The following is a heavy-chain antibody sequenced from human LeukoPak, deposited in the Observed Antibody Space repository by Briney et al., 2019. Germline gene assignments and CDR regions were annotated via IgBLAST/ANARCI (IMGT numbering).Heavy chain of an antibody. Sequence: PSETLSLTCTVSGYSISSGYYWGWIRQPPGKGLEWIGSIYHSGSTYYNPSLKSRVTISVDTSKNQFSLKLSSVTAVDTAVYYCARMVVAPTGWFDPWGQGTLVTVSS. CDR2: IYHSGST. CDR1: GYSISSGYY. D-gene: IGHD2-15*01. J-gene: IGHJ5*02. CDR3: ARMVVAPTGWFDP. V-gene: IGHV4-38-2*02.